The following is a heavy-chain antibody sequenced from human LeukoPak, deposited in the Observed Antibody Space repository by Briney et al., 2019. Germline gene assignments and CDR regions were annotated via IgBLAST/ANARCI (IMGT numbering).Heavy chain of an antibody. Sequence: SETLSLTCTVSGGSISSSSYYWGWIRQPPGKGLEWIGSIYYSGSTYYNPSLKSRVTISVDTSKNQFSLKLSFVTAADTAVYYCARRMVRGVPDYWGQGTLVTVSS. V-gene: IGHV4-39*01. D-gene: IGHD3-10*01. CDR3: ARRMVRGVPDY. CDR1: GGSISSSSYY. CDR2: IYYSGST. J-gene: IGHJ4*02.